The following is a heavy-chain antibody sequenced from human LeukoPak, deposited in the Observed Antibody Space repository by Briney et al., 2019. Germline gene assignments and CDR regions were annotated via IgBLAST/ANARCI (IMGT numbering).Heavy chain of an antibody. CDR2: IYDSGKT. CDR3: ARGRWATAEY. Sequence: SETLSLTCTVSGGSISSYYWGWIRQPPGKGLEWIGCIYDSGKTNYNASLKSRVTISVDTSKNQFSLKLTSVTAADTAVYYCARGRWATAEYWGQGTLVTVSS. V-gene: IGHV4-59*01. D-gene: IGHD5-24*01. J-gene: IGHJ4*02. CDR1: GGSISSYY.